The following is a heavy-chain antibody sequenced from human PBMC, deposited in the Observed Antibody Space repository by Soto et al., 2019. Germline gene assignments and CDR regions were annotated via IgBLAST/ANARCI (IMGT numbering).Heavy chain of an antibody. Sequence: TSETLSLTCAVSGGSISNSNWWSWVRQPPGKGLEWIGNIYHSGSTNYNPSLKSRVTISIDKSNNQFSLKLSSVTAADTSVYYCATVLRDMVRGVTPPWGQGTLVTVSS. V-gene: IGHV4-4*02. CDR3: ATVLRDMVRGVTPP. CDR2: IYHSGST. CDR1: GGSISNSNW. D-gene: IGHD3-10*01. J-gene: IGHJ5*02.